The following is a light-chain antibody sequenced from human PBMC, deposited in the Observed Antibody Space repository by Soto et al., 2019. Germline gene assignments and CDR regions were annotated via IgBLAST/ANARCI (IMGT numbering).Light chain of an antibody. CDR3: QQYNKWPRT. CDR2: GAS. V-gene: IGKV3-15*01. Sequence: EIVMTQSPATLSVSPGERATLSCGASQSLSSDLAWYQQKVGQAPRLLIYGASTRATGIPARYSGSGSGTEFNFTISSLQSEDFAVYYCQQYNKWPRTFGQGTKV. CDR1: QSLSSD. J-gene: IGKJ1*01.